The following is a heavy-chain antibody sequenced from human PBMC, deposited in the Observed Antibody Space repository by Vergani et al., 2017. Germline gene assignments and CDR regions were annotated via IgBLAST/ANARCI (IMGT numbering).Heavy chain of an antibody. D-gene: IGHD2-2*01. J-gene: IGHJ4*02. Sequence: QVNLVGSGGGVVQPGRSLRLSCATYGFIFQNYTMHWVRQAPGKGLEWVALISNDGRHTYYADSVRGRFSISRDNSKNTLFLQMNSLRVEDTAIYYCAKKHCSSTSCPFDSWGQGTLVTVSS. CDR1: GFIFQNYT. V-gene: IGHV3-30-3*02. CDR3: AKKHCSSTSCPFDS. CDR2: ISNDGRHT.